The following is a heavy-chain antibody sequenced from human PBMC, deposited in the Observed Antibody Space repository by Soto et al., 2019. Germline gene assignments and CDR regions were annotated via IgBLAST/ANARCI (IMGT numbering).Heavy chain of an antibody. CDR2: ISAYNGNT. J-gene: IGHJ5*02. CDR3: ARDRDWLRINWFDP. CDR1: GYDFTSYG. Sequence: QVQLVQSGAEVKKPGASVKVSCKASGYDFTSYGISWVRQAPGQGLEWMGWISAYNGNTNYAQNLQGRVTLTTDISTSTAYMELRSLSSDDTAVYYCARDRDWLRINWFDPWGQGTLVTVSS. D-gene: IGHD5-12*01. V-gene: IGHV1-18*01.